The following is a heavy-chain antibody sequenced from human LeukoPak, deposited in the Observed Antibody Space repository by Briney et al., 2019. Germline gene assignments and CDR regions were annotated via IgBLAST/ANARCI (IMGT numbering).Heavy chain of an antibody. CDR3: ARIKRARARSVALDY. CDR2: INHSGST. D-gene: IGHD6-19*01. J-gene: IGHJ4*02. V-gene: IGHV4-34*01. CDR1: GGSFSGYY. Sequence: SETLSLTCAVYGGSFSGYYWSWFRQPPGKGLEWIGEINHSGSTNYNPSLKSRVTISVDTSKNQFSLKLSSVTAADTAVYYCARIKRARARSVALDYWGQGTLVTVSS.